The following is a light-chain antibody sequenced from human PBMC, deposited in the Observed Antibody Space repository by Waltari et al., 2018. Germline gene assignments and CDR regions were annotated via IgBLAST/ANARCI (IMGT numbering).Light chain of an antibody. V-gene: IGLV7-43*01. CDR3: LLYFGGSYV. J-gene: IGLJ1*01. Sequence: QTVVTQEPSLTVSPGGTVTLTCASSTGAVASAYSPHWFQQKPGQRPRALIYNTISKYSWTPARFSGSLLGGKAALTLSGVQPEDEAEYYCLLYFGGSYVFGGGTKVTVL. CDR2: NTI. CDR1: TGAVASAYS.